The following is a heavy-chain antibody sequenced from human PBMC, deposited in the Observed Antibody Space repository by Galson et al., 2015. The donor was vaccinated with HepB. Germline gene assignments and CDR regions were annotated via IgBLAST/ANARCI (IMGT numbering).Heavy chain of an antibody. J-gene: IGHJ4*02. CDR3: AREQRRWELPEGEDY. V-gene: IGHV3-30-3*01. D-gene: IGHD1-26*01. CDR1: GFTFSSYA. CDR2: ISYDGSNK. Sequence: SLRLSCAASGFTFSSYAMHWVRQAPGKGLEWVAVISYDGSNKYYADSVKGRFTISRDNSKNTLYLQMSSLRAEDTAVYYCAREQRRWELPEGEDYWGQGTLVTVSS.